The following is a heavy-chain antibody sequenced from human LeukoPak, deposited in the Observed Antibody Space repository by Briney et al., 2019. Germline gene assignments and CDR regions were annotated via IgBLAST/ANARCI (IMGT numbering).Heavy chain of an antibody. Sequence: PGGSLRLSCAAPGLTFTNYWMHWVRQAPGKGLESVAYIHPDGTEKYYMESLRGRFAISRDNAKNSLYLQMSNLRDEDPAVYYCTSRYDFWSGYQGYYFDFWGQGSLVTVSS. V-gene: IGHV3-7*01. CDR1: GLTFTNYW. CDR2: IHPDGTEK. CDR3: TSRYDFWSGYQGYYFDF. J-gene: IGHJ4*02. D-gene: IGHD3-3*01.